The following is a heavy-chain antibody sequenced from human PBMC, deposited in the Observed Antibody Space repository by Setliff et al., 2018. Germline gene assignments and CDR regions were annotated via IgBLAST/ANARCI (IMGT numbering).Heavy chain of an antibody. J-gene: IGHJ3*02. Sequence: VASVKVSCKAFGYTFAKYGTSWVRQAPGQGLEWMGWISDNNVNTNYAQKLQGRVTMTTDTSTSTAYMELRSLRSDDTAAYYCARDLDYQYYYETSGRDAFDIWGLGTMVTVSS. CDR3: ARDLDYQYYYETSGRDAFDI. D-gene: IGHD3-22*01. V-gene: IGHV1-18*01. CDR1: GYTFAKYG. CDR2: ISDNNVNT.